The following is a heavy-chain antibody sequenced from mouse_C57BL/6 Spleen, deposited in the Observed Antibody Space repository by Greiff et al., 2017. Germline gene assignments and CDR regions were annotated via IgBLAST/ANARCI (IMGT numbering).Heavy chain of an antibody. J-gene: IGHJ3*01. CDR2: INPSTGGT. CDR3: ARALPSS. Sequence: VQLKESGPELVKPGASVKISCKASGYSFTGYYMNWVKQSPEKSLEWIGEINPSTGGTTYNQKFKAKATLTVDKSSSTAYMQLKSLTSEDSAVYYCARALPSSWGQGTLVTVSA. V-gene: IGHV1-42*01. D-gene: IGHD2-12*01. CDR1: GYSFTGYY.